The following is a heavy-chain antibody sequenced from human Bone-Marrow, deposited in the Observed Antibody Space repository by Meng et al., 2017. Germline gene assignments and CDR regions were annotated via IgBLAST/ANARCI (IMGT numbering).Heavy chain of an antibody. V-gene: IGHV4-61*01. Sequence: GSLRLSCTVSGGSVSSGSYYWSWIRQPPGKGLEWIGYIYYSGSTNYNPSLKSRVTISVDTSKNQFSLKLSSVTAADTAVYYCARTSDTAAGYYYYYGMDVWGQGTTVTGSS. D-gene: IGHD5-18*01. CDR2: IYYSGST. J-gene: IGHJ6*02. CDR1: GGSVSSGSYY. CDR3: ARTSDTAAGYYYYYGMDV.